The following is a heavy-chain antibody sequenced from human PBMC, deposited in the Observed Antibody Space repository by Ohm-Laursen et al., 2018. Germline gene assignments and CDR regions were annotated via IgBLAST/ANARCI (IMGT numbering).Heavy chain of an antibody. Sequence: SLRLSCTASGFSFSTADMHWVRQPTGKALEWVSAIGFGGDTYYSGSVRGRFTISRENAKSSLYLQMNGLRVGDTAVYYCARAWDVDTDAFNIWGQGTMVTVSS. V-gene: IGHV3-13*01. CDR2: IGFGGDT. J-gene: IGHJ3*02. CDR1: GFSFSTAD. CDR3: ARAWDVDTDAFNI. D-gene: IGHD5-18*01.